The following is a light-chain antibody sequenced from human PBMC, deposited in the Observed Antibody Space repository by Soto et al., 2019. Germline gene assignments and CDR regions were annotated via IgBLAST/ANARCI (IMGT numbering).Light chain of an antibody. J-gene: IGLJ1*01. CDR2: DVS. CDR1: SSDIGAYNS. CDR3: SSYTTSNTLV. Sequence: QSALTQPDSVSGSPGQSIAISCTGTSSDIGAYNSVSWYQQHPGKAPKFIIYDVSNRPSGVSDRFSGSKSGNTASLTISGLQAEDEADYYCSSYTTSNTLVFGTGTKVTVL. V-gene: IGLV2-14*01.